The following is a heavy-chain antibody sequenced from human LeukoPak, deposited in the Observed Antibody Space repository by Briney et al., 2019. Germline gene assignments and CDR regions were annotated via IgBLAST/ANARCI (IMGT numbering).Heavy chain of an antibody. CDR3: ARLTTYYDYVWGSYRYGWFDP. V-gene: IGHV3-48*02. CDR1: GFTFSSYS. J-gene: IGHJ5*02. Sequence: GGSLRLSCAASGFTFSSYSMNWVRQAPGKGLEWVSYISSSSSTIYYADSVKGRFTISRDNAKNSLYLQMNSLRDEDTAVYYCARLTTYYDYVWGSYRYGWFDPWGQGTLVTVSS. CDR2: ISSSSSTI. D-gene: IGHD3-16*02.